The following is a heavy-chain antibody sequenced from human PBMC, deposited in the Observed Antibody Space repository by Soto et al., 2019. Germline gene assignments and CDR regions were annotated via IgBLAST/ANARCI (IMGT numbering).Heavy chain of an antibody. D-gene: IGHD2-21*02. CDR1: GDSINSRSYY. CDR2: IYYSGRT. V-gene: IGHV4-39*01. J-gene: IGHJ4*02. CDR3: ARQRTSVVTQAYFDV. Sequence: SETLSLICTVTGDSINSRSYYWGWIRQPPGKGLEWIGSIYYSGRTYNNPSLRSRVSMSIDTSKDQFSLKLKSVTAADTALYFCARQRTSVVTQAYFDVWGQGTLVTVSS.